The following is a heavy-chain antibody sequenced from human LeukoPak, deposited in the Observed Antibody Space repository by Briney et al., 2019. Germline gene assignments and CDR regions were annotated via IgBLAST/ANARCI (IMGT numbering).Heavy chain of an antibody. J-gene: IGHJ5*02. D-gene: IGHD6-19*01. Sequence: ASVKVSCKASGYTFTSYGISWVRQAPGQGLEWMGWISAYNGNTNYAQKLQGRVTMTTDTSTSTAYMELRSLRSDDTAVYYCARDRRTVAGGELANWFDPWGQGTLVTVSS. V-gene: IGHV1-18*01. CDR2: ISAYNGNT. CDR1: GYTFTSYG. CDR3: ARDRRTVAGGELANWFDP.